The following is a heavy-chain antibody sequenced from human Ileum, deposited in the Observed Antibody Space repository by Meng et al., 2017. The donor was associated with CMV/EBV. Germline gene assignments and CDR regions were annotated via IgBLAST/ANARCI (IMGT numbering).Heavy chain of an antibody. CDR3: ARLIVATHFDY. CDR1: GGSISSSSYY. Sequence: HLQLQESGPGLVKPSETLSLTCTVSGGSISSSSYYWGWIRQPPGKGLEWIGSIYYSGSTYYNPSLKSRVTISVDTSKNQFSLKLSSVTAADTAVYYCARLIVATHFDYWGQGTLVTVSS. J-gene: IGHJ4*02. CDR2: IYYSGST. D-gene: IGHD5-12*01. V-gene: IGHV4-39*07.